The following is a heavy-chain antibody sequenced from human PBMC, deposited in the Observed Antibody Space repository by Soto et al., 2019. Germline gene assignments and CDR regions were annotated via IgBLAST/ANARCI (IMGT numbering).Heavy chain of an antibody. V-gene: IGHV3-21*01. J-gene: IGHJ4*02. Sequence: EVQLVESGGGLVKPGGSLRLSCAAAGFTFSSYSMNWVRQAPGKGLEWVSSISTSSSYKYYADSVKGRFTISRDNAKNSLYLQMNSLRAEDTAVYYCAIDGVVVAATHYFDYWGQGTLVTVSS. CDR1: GFTFSSYS. D-gene: IGHD2-15*01. CDR2: ISTSSSYK. CDR3: AIDGVVVAATHYFDY.